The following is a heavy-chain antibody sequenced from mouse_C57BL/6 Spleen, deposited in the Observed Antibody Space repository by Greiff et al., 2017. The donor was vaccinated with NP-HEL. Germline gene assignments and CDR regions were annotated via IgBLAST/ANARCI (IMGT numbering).Heavy chain of an antibody. CDR2: INPNNGGT. CDR1: GYTFTDYY. Sequence: LKESGPELVKPGASVKISCKASGYTFTDYYMNWVKQSHGKSLEWIGDINPNNGGTSYNQKFKGKATLTVDKSSSTAYMELRSLTSEDSAVYYCARGGYFDYWGQGTTLTVSS. V-gene: IGHV1-26*01. CDR3: ARGGYFDY. J-gene: IGHJ2*01.